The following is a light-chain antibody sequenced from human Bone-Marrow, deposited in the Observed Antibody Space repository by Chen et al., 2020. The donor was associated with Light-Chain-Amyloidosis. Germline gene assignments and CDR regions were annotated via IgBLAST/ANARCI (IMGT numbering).Light chain of an antibody. CDR1: DLPTKY. CDR2: RDT. V-gene: IGLV3-25*03. Sequence: SYELTQPPPVSVSPGPTARITCRGDDLPTKYAYGYQQKPGQAPVLVIHRDTERPSGISERFSGSSSGTTATLTISGVQAEDEADYHCQSADSSGTYEVIFGGGTKLTVL. J-gene: IGLJ2*01. CDR3: QSADSSGTYEVI.